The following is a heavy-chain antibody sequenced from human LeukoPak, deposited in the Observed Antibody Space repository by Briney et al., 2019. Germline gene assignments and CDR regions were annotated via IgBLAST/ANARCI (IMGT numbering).Heavy chain of an antibody. CDR3: ARAETYYYDSSGYSFDY. Sequence: ASVKVSCKASGYTFTSYGISWVRQAPGQGLEWMGWISAYNGNTNYAQKLQGRVTMTADTSTSTAYMELRGLRSDDTAVYYCARAETYYYDSSGYSFDYWGQGTLVTVSS. D-gene: IGHD3-22*01. J-gene: IGHJ4*02. CDR1: GYTFTSYG. V-gene: IGHV1-18*01. CDR2: ISAYNGNT.